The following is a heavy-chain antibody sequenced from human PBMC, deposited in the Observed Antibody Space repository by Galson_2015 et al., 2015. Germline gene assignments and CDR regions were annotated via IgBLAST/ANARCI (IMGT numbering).Heavy chain of an antibody. CDR1: GFTFSSYG. J-gene: IGHJ4*02. V-gene: IGHV3-33*01. Sequence: SLRLSCAASGFTFSSYGMHWVRQAPGKGLEWVAVIWYDGSNKYYADSVKGRFTISRDNSKNTLYLQMNSLRAEDTAVYYCARSHCSSTSCYSDYWGQGTLDTVSS. CDR2: IWYDGSNK. D-gene: IGHD2-2*01. CDR3: ARSHCSSTSCYSDY.